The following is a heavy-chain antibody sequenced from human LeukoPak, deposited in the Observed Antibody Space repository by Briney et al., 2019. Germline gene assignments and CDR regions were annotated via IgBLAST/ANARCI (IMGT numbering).Heavy chain of an antibody. V-gene: IGHV3-30*18. CDR3: VKGAARTYYFDY. CDR2: ISHGGDNE. CDR1: GFTFSIYG. J-gene: IGHJ4*02. D-gene: IGHD2-15*01. Sequence: PGRSLRLSCAASGFTFSIYGMHWVRQAPGKGLEWVSVISHGGDNEYYADSVKGRFTISRDNSKNTLYLQMSSLRAEDTAVYYCVKGAARTYYFDYWGQGTLVTVSS.